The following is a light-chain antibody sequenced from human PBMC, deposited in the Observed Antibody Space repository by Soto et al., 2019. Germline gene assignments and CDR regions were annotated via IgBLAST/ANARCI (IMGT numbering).Light chain of an antibody. CDR1: QSVSSY. CDR3: QQRSNWPST. V-gene: IGKV3-11*01. CDR2: DAS. Sequence: EIVFTQSPVTLSLSPGERATLSCRASQSVSSYLAWYQQKPGQAPRLLIYDASNRATGIPARLSGSGTGTDFTLTISSLEPEDFAVYYCQQRSNWPSTFGGGTKVDI. J-gene: IGKJ4*01.